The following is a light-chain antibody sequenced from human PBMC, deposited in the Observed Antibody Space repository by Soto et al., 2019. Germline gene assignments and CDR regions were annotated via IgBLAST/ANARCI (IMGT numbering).Light chain of an antibody. CDR1: QSVSSY. CDR2: DAS. Sequence: EIVLTQSPATLSLSPGERATLSCRASQSVSSYLAWYQQKPGQAPRLLIYDASNRATGIPARFSGSGYGTDFTLTISSLEREDFAVYYCQQRSNWPLGFGQGTKVEIK. CDR3: QQRSNWPLG. J-gene: IGKJ1*01. V-gene: IGKV3-11*01.